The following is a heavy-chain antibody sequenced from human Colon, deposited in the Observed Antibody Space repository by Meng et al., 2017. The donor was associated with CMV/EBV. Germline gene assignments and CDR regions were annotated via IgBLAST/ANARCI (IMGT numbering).Heavy chain of an antibody. Sequence: GGSLRLSCAASGFIFGDYAMHWVRQVPGKGLEWVSLIDWDGGNTYYADAVKGRFTISRDNSKDSLYLQMNSLRVEDTALYYCAKESPAYYHTTGGADFSGMDVWGLGTTVTVSS. V-gene: IGHV3-43D*03. CDR3: AKESPAYYHTTGGADFSGMDV. CDR1: GFIFGDYA. J-gene: IGHJ6*02. D-gene: IGHD3-9*01. CDR2: IDWDGGNT.